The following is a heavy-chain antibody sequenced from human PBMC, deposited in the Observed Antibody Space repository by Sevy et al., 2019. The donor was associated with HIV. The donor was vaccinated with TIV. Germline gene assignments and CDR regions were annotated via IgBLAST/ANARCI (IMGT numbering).Heavy chain of an antibody. D-gene: IGHD1-1*01. V-gene: IGHV3-74*01. Sequence: GGSLRLSCAASGFTFSSHWMHWVRQVPGKGLVWVSRSNNDGSGTSYADSVKGRFTISRDNAKNTPYLQMNSLRAEDTAFYYCAGDASHWNRVDYWGQGTLVTVSS. CDR1: GFTFSSHW. CDR3: AGDASHWNRVDY. J-gene: IGHJ4*02. CDR2: SNNDGSGT.